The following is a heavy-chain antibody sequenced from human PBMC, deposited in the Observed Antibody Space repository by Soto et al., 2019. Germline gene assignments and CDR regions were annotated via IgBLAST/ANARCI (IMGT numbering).Heavy chain of an antibody. CDR3: ARDINPVYSRDSYASWGSLDY. CDR2: ISYDGSNK. Sequence: QVQLVESGAGVVQPGRSLRLSCAASGFTFSSYAMHCVRQAPGKGPEWVAVISYDGSNKFYADAVKDRFIISRDNSKNTLYLQVNSLRVEDTAVYYCARDINPVYSRDSYASWGSLDYWCQGISVTVSS. V-gene: IGHV3-30-3*01. J-gene: IGHJ4*02. D-gene: IGHD6-19*01. CDR1: GFTFSSYA.